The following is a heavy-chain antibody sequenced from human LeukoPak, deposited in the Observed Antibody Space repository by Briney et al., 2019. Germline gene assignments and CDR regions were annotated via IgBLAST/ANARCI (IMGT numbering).Heavy chain of an antibody. CDR2: IYYSGST. CDR1: GGSFSGYY. V-gene: IGHV4-59*01. D-gene: IGHD3-16*01. Sequence: SQTLSLTCAVYGGSFSGYYWSWIRQPPGKGLEWIGYIYYSGSTNYNPSLKSRVTISVDTSKNQFSLKLSSVTAADTAVYYCARDRGSYGPVDYWGQGTLVTVSS. CDR3: ARDRGSYGPVDY. J-gene: IGHJ4*02.